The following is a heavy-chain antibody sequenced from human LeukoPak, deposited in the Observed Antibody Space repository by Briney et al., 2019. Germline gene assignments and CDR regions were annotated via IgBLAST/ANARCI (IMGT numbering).Heavy chain of an antibody. J-gene: IGHJ6*03. CDR2: IYYSGST. Sequence: SETLSLTCTVSGYSISSGYYWGWIRQPPGKGLEWIGIIYYSGSTYCNPSLKSRVTISVDTSKNQLSLKLSSVTAADTAVYYCAREMQDIVVVPAAIRNPFYYYYYMDVWGKGTTVTISS. V-gene: IGHV4-38-2*02. CDR1: GYSISSGYY. D-gene: IGHD2-2*01. CDR3: AREMQDIVVVPAAIRNPFYYYYYMDV.